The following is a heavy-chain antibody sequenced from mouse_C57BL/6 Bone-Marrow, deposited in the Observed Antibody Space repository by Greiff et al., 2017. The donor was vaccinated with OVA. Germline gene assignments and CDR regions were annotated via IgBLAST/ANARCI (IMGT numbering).Heavy chain of an antibody. V-gene: IGHV5-12*01. D-gene: IGHD6-2*01. Sequence: EVKLVESGGGLVQPGGSLKLSCAASGFTFSDYYMYWVRQTPEKRLEWVAYISNGGGSTYYPDTVKGRFTISRDNAKNTLYLQMSRLKSEDTAMYYCARHETLLDYWGQGTSVTVSS. CDR1: GFTFSDYY. J-gene: IGHJ4*01. CDR3: ARHETLLDY. CDR2: ISNGGGST.